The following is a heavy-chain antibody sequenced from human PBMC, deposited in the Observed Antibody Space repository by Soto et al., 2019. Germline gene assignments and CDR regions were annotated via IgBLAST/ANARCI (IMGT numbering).Heavy chain of an antibody. CDR3: ARDLGYSYGYN. D-gene: IGHD5-18*01. V-gene: IGHV1-3*01. Sequence: EVSVKVXSKXRGXSFTGYSLHSVCQAPGQRLEWMGWINAGNGNTKYSQKFQGRVTITRDTSASTAYMELSSLRSEDTAVYYCARDLGYSYGYNWGQGTLVTVSS. CDR1: GXSFTGYS. CDR2: INAGNGNT. J-gene: IGHJ4*02.